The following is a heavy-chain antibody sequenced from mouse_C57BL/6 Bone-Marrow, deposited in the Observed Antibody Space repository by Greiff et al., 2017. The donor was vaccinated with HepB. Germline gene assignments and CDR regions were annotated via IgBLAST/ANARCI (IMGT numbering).Heavy chain of an antibody. V-gene: IGHV5-4*01. D-gene: IGHD1-1*01. Sequence: EVQRVESGGGLVKPGGSLKLSCAASGFTFSSYAMSWVRQTPEKRLEWVATISAGGSYTYYPDNVKGRFTISRDNAKNNLYLQMSHLKSEDTAMYYCAREVTTDAMDYWGQGTSVTVSS. J-gene: IGHJ4*01. CDR3: AREVTTDAMDY. CDR2: ISAGGSYT. CDR1: GFTFSSYA.